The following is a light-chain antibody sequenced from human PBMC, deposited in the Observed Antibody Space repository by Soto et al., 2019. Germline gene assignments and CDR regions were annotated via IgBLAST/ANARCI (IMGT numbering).Light chain of an antibody. Sequence: QSALTQPASVSGSPGQSITISCTGTSSDVGGYSYVSWYQQRPGKAPKLMIYEVSNRPSGVSNRFSGSKSGNTASLTISGLQAEDEADYSCSSFSSSSTLVVFGGGTKLTVL. CDR2: EVS. J-gene: IGLJ2*01. CDR1: SSDVGGYSY. V-gene: IGLV2-14*01. CDR3: SSFSSSSTLVV.